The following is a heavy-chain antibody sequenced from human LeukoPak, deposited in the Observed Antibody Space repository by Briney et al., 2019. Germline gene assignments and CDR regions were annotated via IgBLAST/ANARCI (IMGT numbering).Heavy chain of an antibody. J-gene: IGHJ4*02. CDR1: GGSFSGYY. Sequence: SETLSLTCAVYGGSFSGYYWSWIRQPPGKGLEWIGYIYYSGSTNYNPSLKSRVTISVDTSKNQFSLKLSSVTAADTAVYYCARVSFYDYVWGSYRVAYYFDYWGQGTLVTVSS. D-gene: IGHD3-16*02. CDR2: IYYSGST. CDR3: ARVSFYDYVWGSYRVAYYFDY. V-gene: IGHV4-59*01.